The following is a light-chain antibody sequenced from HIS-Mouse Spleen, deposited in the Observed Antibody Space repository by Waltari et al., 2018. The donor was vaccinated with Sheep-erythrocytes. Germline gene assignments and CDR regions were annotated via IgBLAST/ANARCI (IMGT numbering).Light chain of an antibody. CDR2: QES. Sequence: SYELTQPPSVSVSPGQPASITCSGDKLGAKYACWYQQKPGQSPVLVIYQESKRPSGIPERFSGSNSGNTATLTISGTQAMDEADYYCQAWDSSHVVFGGGTKLTVL. J-gene: IGLJ2*01. CDR1: KLGAKY. CDR3: QAWDSSHVV. V-gene: IGLV3-1*01.